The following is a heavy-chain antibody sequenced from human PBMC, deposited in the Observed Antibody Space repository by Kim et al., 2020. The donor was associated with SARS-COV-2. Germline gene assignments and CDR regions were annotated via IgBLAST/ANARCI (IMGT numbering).Heavy chain of an antibody. CDR2: IMIGGST. J-gene: IGHJ4*01. CDR3: VPCVAFADRSVWCTFFDY. Sequence: GGSLRLSCTAFGLTFRSHAMNWFRQGPGKGLEWVASIMIGGSTFYAASATDRFTISRDKSKDTLSLQMNSLRAADTANYYCVPCVAFADRSVWCTFFDY. CDR1: GLTFRSHA. V-gene: IGHV3-23*01. D-gene: IGHD6-19*01.